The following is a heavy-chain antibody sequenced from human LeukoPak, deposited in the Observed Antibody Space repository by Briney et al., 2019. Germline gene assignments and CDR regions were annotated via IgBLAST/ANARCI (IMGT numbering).Heavy chain of an antibody. Sequence: ASVKVSCKASGYTFTGYYIHWVRQAPGQGLEWMGWINPNSGGTNYAQKFQGRVTMTRDTSISTAYMELSRLRSDDTAVYYRARGTYYYDSSGYYFADWFDPWGQGTLVTVSS. CDR3: ARGTYYYDSSGYYFADWFDP. D-gene: IGHD3-22*01. V-gene: IGHV1-2*02. CDR1: GYTFTGYY. J-gene: IGHJ5*02. CDR2: INPNSGGT.